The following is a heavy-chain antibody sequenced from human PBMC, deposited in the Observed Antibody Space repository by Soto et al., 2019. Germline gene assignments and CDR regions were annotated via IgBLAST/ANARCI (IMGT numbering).Heavy chain of an antibody. Sequence: SVKVSCKASGGTFSSYAISWVRQAPGQGLEWMGGIIPIFGTANYAQKFQGRVTITADESTSTAYMELSSLRSEDTAVYYCAREICRPTRLQSLVYYYGMDVWGQGTTVTVSS. CDR3: AREICRPTRLQSLVYYYGMDV. D-gene: IGHD4-4*01. CDR2: IIPIFGTA. CDR1: GGTFSSYA. J-gene: IGHJ6*02. V-gene: IGHV1-69*13.